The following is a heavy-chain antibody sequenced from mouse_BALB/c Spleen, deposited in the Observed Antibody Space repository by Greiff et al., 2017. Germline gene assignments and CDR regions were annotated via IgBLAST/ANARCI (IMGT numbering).Heavy chain of an antibody. Sequence: EVMLVESGGGLVKPGGSLKLSCAASGFTFSSYAMSWVRQTPEKRLEWVATISSGGSYTYYPDSVKGRFTISRDNAKNTLYLQMSSLRSEDTAMYYCARHTGTSFDYWGQGTTLTVSS. CDR3: ARHTGTSFDY. V-gene: IGHV5-9-3*01. J-gene: IGHJ2*01. CDR1: GFTFSSYA. D-gene: IGHD4-1*01. CDR2: ISSGGSYT.